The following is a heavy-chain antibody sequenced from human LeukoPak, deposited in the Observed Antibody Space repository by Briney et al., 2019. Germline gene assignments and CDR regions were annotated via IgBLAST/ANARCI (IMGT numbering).Heavy chain of an antibody. CDR2: IYYSGNM. V-gene: IGHV4-59*01. Sequence: SETLSLTCTVSGGSISSYYWNGFRQPPGKGLEWIGYIYYSGNMNYNPSLKSRVTISVDTSKNQFSLKLYSVTAADTAVYYCARGNRDIVEEWGQGTLVTVSS. D-gene: IGHD2-15*01. CDR1: GGSISSYY. CDR3: ARGNRDIVEE. J-gene: IGHJ4*02.